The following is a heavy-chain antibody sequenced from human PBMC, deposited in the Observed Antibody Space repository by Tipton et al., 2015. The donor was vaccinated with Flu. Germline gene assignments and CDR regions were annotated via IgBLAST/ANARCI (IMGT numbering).Heavy chain of an antibody. D-gene: IGHD6-19*01. Sequence: TLSLTCTVSGGSISSSSYYWGWIRQPPGEGLEWIGSIYYSGSTYYNPSLKGRVAISVDTSKNQFALKLSSVTAADTAVYYCARDRGSSGWSDYWGQGTLVTVSS. J-gene: IGHJ4*02. CDR3: ARDRGSSGWSDY. CDR2: IYYSGST. CDR1: GGSISSSSYY. V-gene: IGHV4-39*06.